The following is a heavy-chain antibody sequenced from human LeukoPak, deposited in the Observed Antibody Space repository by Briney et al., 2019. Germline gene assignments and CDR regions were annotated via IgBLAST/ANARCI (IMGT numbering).Heavy chain of an antibody. J-gene: IGHJ4*02. V-gene: IGHV3-23*01. Sequence: PGGSLRLSCAASGFTFSTYAMSWVRQAPGKGLEWVSGMSGSGGSTYYADSVKGRFSISRDNSKNTLYLQMNSLRAEDTAVYYCAKVALPRQLLGSNFDYRGQGTLVTVSS. CDR1: GFTFSTYA. CDR3: AKVALPRQLLGSNFDY. CDR2: MSGSGGST. D-gene: IGHD6-19*01.